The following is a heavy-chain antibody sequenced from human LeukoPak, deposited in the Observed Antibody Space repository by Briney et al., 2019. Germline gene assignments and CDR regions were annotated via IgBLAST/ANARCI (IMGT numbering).Heavy chain of an antibody. Sequence: GSLRLSCAASGFTFSSYPMNWVRQAPGKGLEWIGYIYYSGSTSYNPSLKSRVTISVDTSKSQFSLKLSSVIAADTAVYYCARRGYSSGFDYIDYWGQGTLVTVSS. V-gene: IGHV4-59*08. D-gene: IGHD6-19*01. CDR3: ARRGYSSGFDYIDY. J-gene: IGHJ4*02. CDR2: IYYSGST. CDR1: GFTFSSYP.